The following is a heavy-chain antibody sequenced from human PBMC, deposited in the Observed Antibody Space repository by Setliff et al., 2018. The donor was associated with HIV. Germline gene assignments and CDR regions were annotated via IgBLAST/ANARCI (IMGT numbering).Heavy chain of an antibody. J-gene: IGHJ4*02. CDR3: VIPRSQSLTFRGAYYFDS. CDR2: IYYDGRT. Sequence: PSETLSLTCYVSGDSINKRYWAWVRQPSGKGLEWIGYIYYDGRTSTKSSLKDRVTLSLDTYNKQFSLKFTSLTVVDTAVSYCVIPRSQSLTFRGAYYFDSWGLGALVTSPQ. D-gene: IGHD3-9*01. CDR1: GDSINKRY. V-gene: IGHV4-59*08.